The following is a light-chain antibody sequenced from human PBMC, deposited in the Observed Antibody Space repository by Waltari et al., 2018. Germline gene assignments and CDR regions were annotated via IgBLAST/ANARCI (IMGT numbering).Light chain of an antibody. J-gene: IGLJ1*01. Sequence: SYVLTQPPSVSVAPGETARITCGGNNIGTKSVHWYRQKPGQAPVLVISYGSDRPSGIPERFSGSNSGDTATLTISRFEAGDEADYYCQVWDANNEPGLFGTGTEVTV. CDR3: QVWDANNEPGL. CDR1: NIGTKS. V-gene: IGLV3-21*01. CDR2: YGS.